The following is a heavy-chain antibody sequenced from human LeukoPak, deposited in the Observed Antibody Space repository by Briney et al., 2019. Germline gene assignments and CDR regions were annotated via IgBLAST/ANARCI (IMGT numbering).Heavy chain of an antibody. Sequence: GSLRLSCAASGFTFSSYSMNWVRQAPGKGLEWVSSISSSSSYIYYADSVKGRFTISRDNAKNSLYLQMNSLRAEDTALYYCAKDTGSYDILTGPGYWGQGTLVTVSS. J-gene: IGHJ4*02. CDR3: AKDTGSYDILTGPGY. D-gene: IGHD3-9*01. CDR2: ISSSSSYI. CDR1: GFTFSSYS. V-gene: IGHV3-21*04.